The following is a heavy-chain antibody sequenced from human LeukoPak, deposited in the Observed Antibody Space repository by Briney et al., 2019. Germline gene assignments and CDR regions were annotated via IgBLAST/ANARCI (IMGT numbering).Heavy chain of an antibody. CDR2: TYYRSKWYN. V-gene: IGHV6-1*01. J-gene: IGHJ6*03. Sequence: SQTLSLTCAISGDSVSSNSAAWNWIRQSPSRGLEWLGRTYYRSKWYNDYAVSLKSRITINPDTSKNQFSLQLNSVTAADTAVYYCARIVQLWGLYYMDVWGKGTTVTISS. CDR3: ARIVQLWGLYYMDV. CDR1: GDSVSSNSAA. D-gene: IGHD5-18*01.